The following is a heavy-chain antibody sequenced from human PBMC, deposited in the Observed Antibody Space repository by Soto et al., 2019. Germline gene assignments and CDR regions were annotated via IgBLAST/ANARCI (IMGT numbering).Heavy chain of an antibody. CDR2: IKSKTDGGTT. CDR3: TTTITAQV. CDR1: GFSFSNAW. Sequence: VQVVESGGRLVKPGGSLRLSCVASGFSFSNAWMSWVRQAPGKGLEWVGRIKSKTDGGTTDYGAPVKGRFTISRDDSKNTLFLQMAFLKSDDTATYYCTTTITAQVWGQGTTVTVS. V-gene: IGHV3-15*01. J-gene: IGHJ6*02. D-gene: IGHD3-3*01.